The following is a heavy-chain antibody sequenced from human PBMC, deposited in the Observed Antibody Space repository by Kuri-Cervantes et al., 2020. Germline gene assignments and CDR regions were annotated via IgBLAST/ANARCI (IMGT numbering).Heavy chain of an antibody. CDR1: GGSISSYY. J-gene: IGHJ6*03. CDR2: IYYSGRT. V-gene: IGHV4-59*01. D-gene: IGHD3-3*01. CDR3: ARGFWSGSSYYYMDV. Sequence: SETLSLTCTVSGGSISSYYWSWIRQPPGKGLEWIGYIYYSGRTNYNPSLKSRATISVDTSKNQFSLKLSSVTAADTAVYYCARGFWSGSSYYYMDVWGKGTTVTVSS.